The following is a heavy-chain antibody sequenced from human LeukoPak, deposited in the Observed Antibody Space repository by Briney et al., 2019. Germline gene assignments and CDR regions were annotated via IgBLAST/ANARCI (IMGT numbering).Heavy chain of an antibody. V-gene: IGHV3-7*01. CDR2: IKPDGSEK. J-gene: IGHJ5*01. CDR3: VRGGTYWTVS. CDR1: GFVFSASY. Sequence: GGCLSLSCAASGFVFSASYMSWVRKAPGKGLEWVATIKPDGSEKYHVDSVSGRFTISRDNTNDSLFLQMNSLRVDDTAVYYCVRGGTYWTVSWGQGTLVNVS.